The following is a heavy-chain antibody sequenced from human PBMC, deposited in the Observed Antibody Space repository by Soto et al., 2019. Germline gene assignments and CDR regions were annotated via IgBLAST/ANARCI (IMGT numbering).Heavy chain of an antibody. CDR2: ISSSSSYI. CDR3: ARDHIGSFYFDY. CDR1: GFTFTSYS. D-gene: IGHD3-10*01. Sequence: GSLRLSCAASGFTFTSYSMNWVRQAPGKGLEWVSSISSSSSYIYYADSVKGRFTISRDNAKNSLYLQMNSLRAEDTAVYYCARDHIGSFYFDYWGQGTLVTVSS. J-gene: IGHJ4*02. V-gene: IGHV3-21*01.